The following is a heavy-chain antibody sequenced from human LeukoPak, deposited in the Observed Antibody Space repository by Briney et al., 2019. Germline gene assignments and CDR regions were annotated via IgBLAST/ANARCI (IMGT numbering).Heavy chain of an antibody. D-gene: IGHD1-7*01. CDR3: ATSGTNWNYGWNNWFDP. J-gene: IGHJ5*01. CDR2: INTNSGGT. CDR1: GYTFTGCY. V-gene: IGHV1-2*02. Sequence: ASVKVSCKASGYTFTGCYMHWVRQAHGQGLEWVGWINTNSGGTNYAQKFQGRVTMTRDTSISTAYMELSRLRSDDTAVYYCATSGTNWNYGWNNWFDPWGQGTLVTGSS.